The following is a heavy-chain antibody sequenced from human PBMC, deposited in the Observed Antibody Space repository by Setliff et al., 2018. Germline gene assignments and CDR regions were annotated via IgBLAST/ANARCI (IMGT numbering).Heavy chain of an antibody. CDR3: ARDRKEVVISPSQAAFDI. CDR1: GYTFTDYY. D-gene: IGHD3-22*01. Sequence: ASVKVSCKASGYTFTDYYIHWVRQAPGQGLEWMGWINPNSGGTNPAQRFQGRVTMTRDTSITTAYMELSSLRSDDTAVYYCARDRKEVVISPSQAAFDIWGQGTMVTVSS. CDR2: INPNSGGT. V-gene: IGHV1-2*02. J-gene: IGHJ3*02.